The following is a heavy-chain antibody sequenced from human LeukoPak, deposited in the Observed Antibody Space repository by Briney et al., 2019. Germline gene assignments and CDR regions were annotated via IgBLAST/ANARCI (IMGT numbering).Heavy chain of an antibody. J-gene: IGHJ4*02. V-gene: IGHV1-18*01. CDR2: ISAYNGNT. D-gene: IGHD3-3*01. Sequence: ASVKVSCKASGYTFTSYGISWVRQAPGQGLEWMGWISAYNGNTNYAQKLQGRVTMTTDTSTSTAYMELRSLRSDDTAVYYCARMNRDFWSGYYSRRYYFDYWGQGTLVTVSS. CDR3: ARMNRDFWSGYYSRRYYFDY. CDR1: GYTFTSYG.